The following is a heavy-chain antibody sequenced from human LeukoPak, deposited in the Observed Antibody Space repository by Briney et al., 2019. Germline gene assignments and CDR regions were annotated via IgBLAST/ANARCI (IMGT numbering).Heavy chain of an antibody. CDR3: ARDRLYCSSTSCFHYFDY. CDR1: GGSFSSYY. Sequence: PSETLSLTCTVSGGSFSSYYWSWIRQPPGKGLEGIGYIYYSGSTNYNPSLKSRVTISVDTSKNQFSLKLSSVTAADTAVYYCARDRLYCSSTSCFHYFDYWGQGTLVTVSS. V-gene: IGHV4-59*01. J-gene: IGHJ4*02. D-gene: IGHD2-2*01. CDR2: IYYSGST.